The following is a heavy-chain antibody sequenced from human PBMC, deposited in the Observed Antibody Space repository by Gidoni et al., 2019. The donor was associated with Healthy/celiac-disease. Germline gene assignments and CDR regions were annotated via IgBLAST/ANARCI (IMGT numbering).Heavy chain of an antibody. V-gene: IGHV1-69*01. D-gene: IGHD6-19*01. Sequence: QVQLVQSGAEVKKPGSSVTVSCKASGGTFSSYAISWVRQAPGQGLEWMGGIIPIFGTANYAQKFQGRVTITADESTSTAYMELSSLRSEDTAVYYCARGRGGSGWLSGWFDPWGQGTLVTVSS. J-gene: IGHJ5*02. CDR2: IIPIFGTA. CDR3: ARGRGGSGWLSGWFDP. CDR1: GGTFSSYA.